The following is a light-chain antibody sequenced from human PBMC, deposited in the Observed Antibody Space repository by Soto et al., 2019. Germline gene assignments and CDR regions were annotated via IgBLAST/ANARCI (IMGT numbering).Light chain of an antibody. CDR1: ESVYSSY. Sequence: EIVLSQSPATLSLSPGEGATLSCGASESVYSSYVAWYQQKPGLAPGLLIYDASNRATGIPDRFSGSGSGTDYILTINRLEPEDFAVYYCQQYGNAPITFGQGTRLEIK. CDR2: DAS. CDR3: QQYGNAPIT. J-gene: IGKJ5*01. V-gene: IGKV3D-20*01.